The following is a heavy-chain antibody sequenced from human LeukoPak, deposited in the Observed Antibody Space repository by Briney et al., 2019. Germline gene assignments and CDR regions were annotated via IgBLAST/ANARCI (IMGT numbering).Heavy chain of an antibody. CDR3: AKVGVPTRPYYFDY. CDR1: GFTFSSYA. CDR2: ISGSGGST. J-gene: IGHJ4*02. Sequence: GGSLRLSCAASGFTFSSYAMSWVRQAPGKGLEWVSAISGSGGSTYYADSVKGRFTISRDNSKNMLYLQKNSLRAEDTAVYYCAKVGVPTRPYYFDYWGQGTLVTVSS. D-gene: IGHD3-10*01. V-gene: IGHV3-23*01.